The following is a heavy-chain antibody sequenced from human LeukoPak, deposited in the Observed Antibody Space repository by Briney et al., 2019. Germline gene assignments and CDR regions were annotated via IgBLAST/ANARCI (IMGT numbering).Heavy chain of an antibody. D-gene: IGHD5-18*01. J-gene: IGHJ4*02. CDR2: ISGSDGYT. V-gene: IGHV3-23*01. CDR3: AKQDTSMDYFDY. Sequence: GGSLRLSCVASGFTFSSYALSWVRQAPGKGLDWVSVISGSDGYTYYADSVKGRFTISRDNSKNTLYLQMNSLRAEDTAMYYCAKQDTSMDYFDYWGRGTLASVSS. CDR1: GFTFSSYA.